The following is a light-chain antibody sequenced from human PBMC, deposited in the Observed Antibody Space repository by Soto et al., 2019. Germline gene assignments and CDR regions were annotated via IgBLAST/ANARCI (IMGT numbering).Light chain of an antibody. CDR3: QQYGSPPSWT. J-gene: IGKJ1*01. CDR2: GAS. Sequence: IVLTQSPGTLSLSPGERATLSCRASQSVSSSYLAWYQQKPGQAPRLLIYGASSRATGIPDRFSGSGSGTDFTLTISRLEPEDFAVYYCQQYGSPPSWTFGQGTKVDNK. CDR1: QSVSSSY. V-gene: IGKV3-20*01.